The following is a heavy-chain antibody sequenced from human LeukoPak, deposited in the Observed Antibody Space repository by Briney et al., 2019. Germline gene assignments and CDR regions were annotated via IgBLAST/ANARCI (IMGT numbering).Heavy chain of an antibody. CDR1: GYTFTGYY. CDR3: ARQDSYGYNDAFDI. V-gene: IGHV1-2*02. CDR2: INPNSGGT. D-gene: IGHD5-18*01. Sequence: ASVKVSCKASGYTFTGYYMHWVRQAPRHGLEWMGWINPNSGGTNYAQKFQGRVTMTRDTSISTAYMELSRLRSDDTAVYYCARQDSYGYNDAFDIWGQGTMVTVSS. J-gene: IGHJ3*02.